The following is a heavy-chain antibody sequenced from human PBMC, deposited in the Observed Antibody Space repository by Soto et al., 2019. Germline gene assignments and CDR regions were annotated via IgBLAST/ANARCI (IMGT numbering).Heavy chain of an antibody. CDR3: ARAGRGGDIVVVVAATPYYYYYMDV. V-gene: IGHV1-18*01. CDR1: GYTFTSYG. CDR2: ISAYNGNT. J-gene: IGHJ6*03. Sequence: ASVKVSCKASGYTFTSYGINWVRQAPGQGLEWMGWISAYNGNTNYAQKLQGRVTMTTDTSTSTAYMELRSLRSDDTAVYYCARAGRGGDIVVVVAATPYYYYYMDVWGKGTTVTVSS. D-gene: IGHD2-15*01.